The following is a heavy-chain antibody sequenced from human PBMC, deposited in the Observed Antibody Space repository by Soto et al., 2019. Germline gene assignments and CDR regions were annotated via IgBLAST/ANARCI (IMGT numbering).Heavy chain of an antibody. D-gene: IGHD3-10*01. CDR2: MNPNSGNT. J-gene: IGHJ3*02. V-gene: IGHV1-8*01. Sequence: ASVKVSCKASGYTFTSSDINWVRQATGQGLEWMGWMNPNSGNTGYAQKFQGRVTMTRNTSISTAYMELSSLRSEDTAVYYCATEPLDYYGSGRDAFDIWGQGTMVTVSS. CDR3: ATEPLDYYGSGRDAFDI. CDR1: GYTFTSSD.